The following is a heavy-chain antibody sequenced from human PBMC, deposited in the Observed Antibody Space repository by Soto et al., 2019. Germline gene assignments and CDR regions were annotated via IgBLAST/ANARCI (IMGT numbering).Heavy chain of an antibody. D-gene: IGHD5-12*01. J-gene: IGHJ4*02. CDR2: ISGSGGST. V-gene: IGHV3-23*01. CDR1: GFTFSSYA. CDR3: AKTTGLATTLSYFDY. Sequence: GGSLRLSCAASGFTFSSYAMSWVRQAPGKGLEWVSAISGSGGSTYYADSVKGRFTISRDNSKNTLYLQMNSLRAEDTAVYYCAKTTGLATTLSYFDYWGQGTLVTVSS.